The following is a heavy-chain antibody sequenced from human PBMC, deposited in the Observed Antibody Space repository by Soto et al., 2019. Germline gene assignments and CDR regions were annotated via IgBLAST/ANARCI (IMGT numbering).Heavy chain of an antibody. J-gene: IGHJ6*02. CDR3: ASPSPEYYYGSGYGMDV. CDR2: ISSSSSYI. Sequence: VGSLRLSCAASGFTFSSYSMNWVRQAPGKGLEWVSSISSSSSYIYYADSVKGRFTISRDNAKNSLYLQMNSLRAEDTAVYYCASPSPEYYYGSGYGMDVWGQGTTVTVSS. CDR1: GFTFSSYS. D-gene: IGHD3-10*01. V-gene: IGHV3-21*01.